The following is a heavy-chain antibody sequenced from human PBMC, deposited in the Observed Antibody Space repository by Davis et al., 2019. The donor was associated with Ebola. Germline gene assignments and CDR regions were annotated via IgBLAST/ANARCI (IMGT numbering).Heavy chain of an antibody. CDR3: ARQDCRGGGCYFQPMGKGFDY. D-gene: IGHD2-15*01. CDR1: GDSIRSYNW. Sequence: PSETLSLTCAVSGDSIRSYNWWSWVRQSPGKTLEWIGEIYLGGSTNYNPSLKSRVTISLDKSKNQFSLKVASVTAADTAIYYCARQDCRGGGCYFQPMGKGFDYWGQGTLVTVSS. CDR2: IYLGGST. V-gene: IGHV4-4*02. J-gene: IGHJ4*02.